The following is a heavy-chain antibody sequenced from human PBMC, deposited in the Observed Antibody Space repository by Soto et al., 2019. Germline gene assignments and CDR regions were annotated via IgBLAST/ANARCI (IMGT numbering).Heavy chain of an antibody. V-gene: IGHV1-46*01. D-gene: IGHD1-26*01. J-gene: IGHJ4*02. CDR1: GYGFTTYY. CDR3: ARGISGTYTALDF. Sequence: GASVKVSCKASGYGFTTYYLHWVRQAPGQGLEWLGMINPNGGATAYAQNFQGRVSMTTDMSTSTVFMDLSSLRFDDTAVYYCARGISGTYTALDFWGRGALVTVSS. CDR2: INPNGGAT.